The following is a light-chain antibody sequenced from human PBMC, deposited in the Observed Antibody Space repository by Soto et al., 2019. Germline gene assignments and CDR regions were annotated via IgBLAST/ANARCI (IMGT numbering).Light chain of an antibody. CDR2: EVS. V-gene: IGLV2-8*01. J-gene: IGLJ1*01. CDR3: SSYAGSNNLGV. Sequence: QSALTQPPSASGSPGQSVTISCAGTSSDVGGYNYVSWYQQHPGKAPKLIIYEVSKRPSGVPDRSSGSKSGNTASLTVSGLQAEDEADYYCSSYAGSNNLGVFGTGTKVTVL. CDR1: SSDVGGYNY.